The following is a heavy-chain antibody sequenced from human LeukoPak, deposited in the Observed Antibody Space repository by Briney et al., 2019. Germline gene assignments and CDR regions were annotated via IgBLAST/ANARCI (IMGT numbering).Heavy chain of an antibody. CDR3: AKGRGYCSGGSCYTDY. CDR2: ISGSGDST. CDR1: GFTFSSYA. J-gene: IGHJ4*02. D-gene: IGHD2-15*01. Sequence: GGSLRLSCAASGFTFSSYAMSWVRQAPGKGLEWVSTISGSGDSTYDADSVRGRFTISRDNSKNTLYLQMNSLRVEDTAVYYCAKGRGYCSGGSCYTDYWGQGALVTASS. V-gene: IGHV3-23*01.